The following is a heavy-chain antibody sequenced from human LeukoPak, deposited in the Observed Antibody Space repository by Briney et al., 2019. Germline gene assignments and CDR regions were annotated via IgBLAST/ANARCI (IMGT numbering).Heavy chain of an antibody. V-gene: IGHV3-48*03. J-gene: IGHJ4*02. CDR2: ISSSGSTI. CDR3: AREGGLDGGENFDY. CDR1: GFTFSSYE. D-gene: IGHD2-15*01. Sequence: GGSLRLSCAASGFTFSSYEMNWVRQAPGKGLEWVSYISSSGSTIYCADSVKGRFTISRDNAKNSLYLQMNSLRAEDTAVYYCAREGGLDGGENFDYWGQGTLVTVSS.